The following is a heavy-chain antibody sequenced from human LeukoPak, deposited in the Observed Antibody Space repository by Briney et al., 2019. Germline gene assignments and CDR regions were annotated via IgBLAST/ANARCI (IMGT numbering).Heavy chain of an antibody. CDR1: GGTFSSYA. CDR2: IIPIFGTA. V-gene: IGHV1-69*05. J-gene: IGHJ4*02. D-gene: IGHD6-19*01. CDR3: ARGAQIAVAGGGALDY. Sequence: SVKVSCKASGGTFSSYAISWVRQAPGQGLEWMGGIIPIFGTANYAQKFQGRVTITTDKSTSTAYMELSSLRSEDTAVYYCARGAQIAVAGGGALDYWGQGTLVTVSS.